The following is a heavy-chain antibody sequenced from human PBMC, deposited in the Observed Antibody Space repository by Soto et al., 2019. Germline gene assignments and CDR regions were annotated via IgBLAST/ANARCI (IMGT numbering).Heavy chain of an antibody. Sequence: QPGGSLRLSCAASGFTCNTYGMHWVRQAPGKGLEWVAVISYDGSEKYYVDSVKGRFTISKDNSKNTLYLQMNSLRPEDTAVYYCAKSPNFYCSSPNCYKYYFDHWGQGTRVTVSS. CDR3: AKSPNFYCSSPNCYKYYFDH. J-gene: IGHJ4*02. D-gene: IGHD2-2*02. CDR2: ISYDGSEK. CDR1: GFTCNTYG. V-gene: IGHV3-30*18.